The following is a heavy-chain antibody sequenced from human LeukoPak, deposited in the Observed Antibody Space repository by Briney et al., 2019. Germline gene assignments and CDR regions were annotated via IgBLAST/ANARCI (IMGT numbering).Heavy chain of an antibody. D-gene: IGHD6-13*01. J-gene: IGHJ4*02. Sequence: PGGSLRLSCAASGFTFSSYGMHWVRQAPGKGLEWVAVISYDGSNKYYADSVKGRFTISRDNSKNTLYLQMNSLRAEDTAVYYFSRAIAGLFLNPLDYWGQGTLVTVSS. CDR2: ISYDGSNK. CDR1: GFTFSSYG. V-gene: IGHV3-30*19. CDR3: SRAIAGLFLNPLDY.